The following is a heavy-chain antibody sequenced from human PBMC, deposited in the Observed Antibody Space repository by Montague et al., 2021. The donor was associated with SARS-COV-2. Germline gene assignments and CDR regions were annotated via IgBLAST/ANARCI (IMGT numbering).Heavy chain of an antibody. CDR2: ISYSGST. D-gene: IGHD6-13*01. J-gene: IGHJ6*02. Sequence: ETLSLTCTVSGGSISSNLFYWGWIRQLPGKGLEWIGSISYSGSTYYNPSLKSRVTLSVDTSKNQFSLKLSSVTAADTAVYYCARVGRQQLVRLSGMDVWGQGTTVTVSS. V-gene: IGHV4-39*07. CDR3: ARVGRQQLVRLSGMDV. CDR1: GGSISSNLFY.